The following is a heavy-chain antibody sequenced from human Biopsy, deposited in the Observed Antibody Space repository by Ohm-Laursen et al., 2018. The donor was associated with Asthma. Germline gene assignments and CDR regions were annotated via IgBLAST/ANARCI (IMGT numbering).Heavy chain of an antibody. V-gene: IGHV1-18*04. CDR3: ARTYCTLNTCYASFDH. CDR2: ISDYLENP. CDR1: GYSFELNG. D-gene: IGHD2-2*01. J-gene: IGHJ4*02. Sequence: ASVKVSCKASGYSFELNGMSWVRQRPGQGLEWMGWISDYLENPNYAQKFQGRVNMTYDRSTNTAYMELKSLGTDDTAVYFCARTYCTLNTCYASFDHWGQGTLVAVSS.